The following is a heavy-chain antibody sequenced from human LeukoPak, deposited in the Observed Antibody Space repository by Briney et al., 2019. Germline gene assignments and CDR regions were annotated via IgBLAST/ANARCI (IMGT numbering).Heavy chain of an antibody. CDR2: ISSSSSYI. CDR3: ARDPDRDYTNAD. D-gene: IGHD4-11*01. Sequence: GGSLRLSCAASGFTFSSYSMNWVRQAPGKGLEWVSSISSSSSYIYYADSVKGRFTISRDNAKNSLYLQMNSLRAEDTAVYYCARDPDRDYTNADWGQGTLVTVSS. CDR1: GFTFSSYS. V-gene: IGHV3-21*01. J-gene: IGHJ4*02.